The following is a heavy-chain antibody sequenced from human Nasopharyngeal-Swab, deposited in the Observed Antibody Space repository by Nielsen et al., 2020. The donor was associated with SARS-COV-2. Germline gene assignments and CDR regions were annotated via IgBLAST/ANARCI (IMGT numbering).Heavy chain of an antibody. CDR1: GFTFSLYA. CDR3: VKDGYCTNGVCGFDAFDI. V-gene: IGHV3-64D*06. Sequence: GESLKISCSASGFTFSLYAMHWVRQAPGKGLEYVSTINDYEDRLYYADSAKGRFTISSDNSKNTLYLQMNSLRAEDTALYYCVKDGYCTNGVCGFDAFDIWGRGTMVTVSS. CDR2: INDYEDRL. J-gene: IGHJ3*02. D-gene: IGHD2-8*01.